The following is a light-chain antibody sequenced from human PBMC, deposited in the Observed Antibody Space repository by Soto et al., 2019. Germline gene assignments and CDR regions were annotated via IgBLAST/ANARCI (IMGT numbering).Light chain of an antibody. CDR3: QSSDSSLSGWV. V-gene: IGLV1-40*01. CDR1: SSNIGAGYD. Sequence: QSVLTQPPSVSGAPGQRVTISCTGSSSNIGAGYDVHWYQQLPGTAPKLLIYGNSNRPSGVPDRFSGSKSRTSASLAITGLQAEDEADYYCQSSDSSLSGWVFGGGTKVTVL. J-gene: IGLJ3*02. CDR2: GNS.